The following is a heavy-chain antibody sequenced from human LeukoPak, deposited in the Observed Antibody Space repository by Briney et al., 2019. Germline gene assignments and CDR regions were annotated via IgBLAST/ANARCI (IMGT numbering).Heavy chain of an antibody. Sequence: SETLSLTCAVYGGSFSGYYWSWIRQPPGKGLEWIGEINHSGSTNYNPSLKSRVTISVDTSKNQFSLTLTSVTAEDTAVYYCARLVVVAATTRRVYNWFDPWGQGTLVTVSS. CDR1: GGSFSGYY. D-gene: IGHD2-15*01. V-gene: IGHV4-34*01. J-gene: IGHJ5*02. CDR3: ARLVVVAATTRRVYNWFDP. CDR2: INHSGST.